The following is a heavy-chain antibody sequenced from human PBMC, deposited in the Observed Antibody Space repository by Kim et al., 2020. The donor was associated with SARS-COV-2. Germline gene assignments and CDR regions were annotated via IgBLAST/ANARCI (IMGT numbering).Heavy chain of an antibody. CDR1: GYTFTSYA. V-gene: IGHV1-3*01. CDR2: INAGNGNT. D-gene: IGHD3-10*01. Sequence: ASVKVSCKASGYTFTSYAMHWVRQAPGQRLEWMGWINAGNGNTKYSQKFQGRVTITRDTSASTAYMELSSLRSEDTAVYYCARGVLLWFGELSSWFDPWGQGTLVTVSS. CDR3: ARGVLLWFGELSSWFDP. J-gene: IGHJ5*02.